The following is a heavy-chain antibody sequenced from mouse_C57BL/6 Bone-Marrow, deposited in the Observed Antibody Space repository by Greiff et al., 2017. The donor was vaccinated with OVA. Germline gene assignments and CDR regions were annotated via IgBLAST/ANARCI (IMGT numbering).Heavy chain of an antibody. CDR2: ISYDGSN. CDR3: ARESGSSYVDAMDY. D-gene: IGHD1-1*01. V-gene: IGHV3-6*01. Sequence: DVQLQESGPGLVKPSQSLSLTCSVTGYSITSGYYWNWIRQFPGNKLEWMGYISYDGSNNYNPSLKNRISITRDTSKNQFFLKLNSVTTEDTATYYCARESGSSYVDAMDYGGQGTSVTVSS. CDR1: GYSITSGYY. J-gene: IGHJ4*01.